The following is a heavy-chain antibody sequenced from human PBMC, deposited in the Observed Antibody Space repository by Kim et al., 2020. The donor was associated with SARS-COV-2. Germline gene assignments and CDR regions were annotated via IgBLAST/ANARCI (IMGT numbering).Heavy chain of an antibody. CDR2: IYYSGST. Sequence: SETLSLTCTVSGGSISSSSYYWGWIRQPPGKGLEWIGSIYYSGSTYYNPSLKSRVTTSVDTSKNQFSLKLSSVTAADTAVYYCATEGVTTYYYYYYGMDVWGQGTTVTVS. V-gene: IGHV4-39*01. J-gene: IGHJ6*02. CDR1: GGSISSSSYY. CDR3: ATEGVTTYYYYYYGMDV. D-gene: IGHD4-17*01.